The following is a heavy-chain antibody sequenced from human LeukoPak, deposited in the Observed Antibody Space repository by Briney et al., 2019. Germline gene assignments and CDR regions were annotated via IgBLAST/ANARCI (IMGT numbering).Heavy chain of an antibody. V-gene: IGHV3-53*01. CDR1: GFTFSSYS. J-gene: IGHJ3*02. CDR3: ASGTDPDAFDI. Sequence: PGGSLRLSCAASGFTFSSYSMNWVRQAPRKGLEWVSVIYSGGSTYYADSVKGRFTISRDNSKNTLYLQMNSLRAEDTAVYYCASGTDPDAFDIWGQGTMVTVSS. CDR2: IYSGGST.